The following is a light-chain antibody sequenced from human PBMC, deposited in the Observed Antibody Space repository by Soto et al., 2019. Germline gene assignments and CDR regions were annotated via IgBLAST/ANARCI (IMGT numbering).Light chain of an antibody. CDR3: QQRSNWPPT. CDR1: QSVSSY. Sequence: EIVLTQSPATLSLSPGERATLSCRASQSVSSYLAWYQQKPGQAPRLLIYDASNMATGIPARFSGSGSGTDFTLTISCLEPEDFAVYYCQQRSNWPPTFGGGTKVEIK. J-gene: IGKJ4*01. V-gene: IGKV3-11*01. CDR2: DAS.